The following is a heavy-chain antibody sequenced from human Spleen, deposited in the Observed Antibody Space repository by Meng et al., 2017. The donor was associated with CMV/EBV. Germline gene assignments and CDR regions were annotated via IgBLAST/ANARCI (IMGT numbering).Heavy chain of an antibody. CDR2: TYYRSKWYD. D-gene: IGHD3-16*01. CDR3: AKGGYHYSAMDV. CDR1: GDSVSSNSAA. V-gene: IGHV6-1*01. Sequence: SETLSLTCAISGDSVSSNSAAWNWIRQSPSRGLEWLGRTYYRSKWYDNYAVSVKSRITINPDTSKNQFSLQLNSVTPEDTAVYYCAKGGYHYSAMDVWGQGTTVTVSS. J-gene: IGHJ6*02.